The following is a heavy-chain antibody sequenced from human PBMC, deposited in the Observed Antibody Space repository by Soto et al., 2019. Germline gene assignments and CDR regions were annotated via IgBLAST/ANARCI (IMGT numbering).Heavy chain of an antibody. Sequence: QVQLVQSGTEVKKPGASVKVSCKTSGYSFTKYGLHWVRQAPGQRLEWMGWINPGNGDTKYSQKFQGRVTITRDTSATTAYMELSSLRSEDSAVFYCARTDCSSTSCYNYYYYGMDVWGHGTTVTVSS. CDR3: ARTDCSSTSCYNYYYYGMDV. V-gene: IGHV1-3*01. CDR1: GYSFTKYG. J-gene: IGHJ6*02. CDR2: INPGNGDT. D-gene: IGHD2-2*01.